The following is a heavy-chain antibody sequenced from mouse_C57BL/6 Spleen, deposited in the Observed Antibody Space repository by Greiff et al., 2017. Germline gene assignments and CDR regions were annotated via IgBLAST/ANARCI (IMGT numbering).Heavy chain of an antibody. CDR3: ARREDRGFAY. Sequence: EVMLVESGGGLVQPGGSLKLSCAASGFTFSDYGMAWVRQAPRKGAEWVAFISNLAYSIYYADTVTGRFTISRENAKNTLYLERSSLRSEDTAMYYCARREDRGFAYWGQGTLVTVSA. V-gene: IGHV5-15*01. CDR2: ISNLAYSI. J-gene: IGHJ3*01. CDR1: GFTFSDYG. D-gene: IGHD3-1*01.